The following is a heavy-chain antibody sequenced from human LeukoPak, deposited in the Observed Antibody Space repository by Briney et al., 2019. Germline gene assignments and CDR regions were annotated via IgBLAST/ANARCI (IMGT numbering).Heavy chain of an antibody. D-gene: IGHD7-27*01. CDR2: ISWNSGRI. CDR1: GFTFDDYA. J-gene: IGHJ4*02. Sequence: PGGSLRLSCAASGFTFDDYAMHWVRQAPGKGLEWGSGISWNSGRIGYADSVKGRFTISRDNAKNSLYLQMNSLRAEDTALYYCAKDLTGDYYFDYRGQGTLVTVSS. V-gene: IGHV3-9*01. CDR3: AKDLTGDYYFDY.